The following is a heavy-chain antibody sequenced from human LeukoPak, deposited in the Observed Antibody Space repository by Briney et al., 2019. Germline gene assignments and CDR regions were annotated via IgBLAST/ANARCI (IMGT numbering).Heavy chain of an antibody. Sequence: ASVKVSCKASGYTFTSYDINWVRQATGQGLEWMGWMNPNSGNTGYAQKFQGRVTMTRNTSISTAYMEMSSLRSEDTAVYYCARGQIAAAGPLDYWGQGTLVTVSS. D-gene: IGHD6-13*01. CDR1: GYTFTSYD. V-gene: IGHV1-8*01. CDR3: ARGQIAAAGPLDY. CDR2: MNPNSGNT. J-gene: IGHJ4*02.